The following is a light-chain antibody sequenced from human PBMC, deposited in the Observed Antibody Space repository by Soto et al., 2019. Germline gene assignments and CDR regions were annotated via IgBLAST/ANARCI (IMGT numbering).Light chain of an antibody. Sequence: DIQMTQSPSTLSASVGDRVTITCRASQSISSWLAWYQQKPGKAPKLLIYDASSLESGVPSRFSGSGSGTEFTLTISSLQPDDFATNYCQQYNSPLPLTFGGGTKVEIK. CDR3: QQYNSPLPLT. CDR2: DAS. V-gene: IGKV1-5*01. J-gene: IGKJ4*01. CDR1: QSISSW.